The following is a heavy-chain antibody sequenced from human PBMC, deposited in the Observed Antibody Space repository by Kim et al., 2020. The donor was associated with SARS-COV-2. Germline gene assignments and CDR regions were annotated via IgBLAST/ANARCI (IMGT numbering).Heavy chain of an antibody. Sequence: SETLSLTCTVSGGYINSNTYFWVWIRQPPGKGLEWIGSVFYSGSTYYNPSLKSRVTVSVDTSKSQLFLKLSSVTAADPAIYYCANTGGQGSFYGMEVWG. V-gene: IGHV4-39*01. D-gene: IGHD6-13*01. J-gene: IGHJ6*02. CDR1: GGYINSNTYF. CDR2: VFYSGST. CDR3: ANTGGQGSFYGMEV.